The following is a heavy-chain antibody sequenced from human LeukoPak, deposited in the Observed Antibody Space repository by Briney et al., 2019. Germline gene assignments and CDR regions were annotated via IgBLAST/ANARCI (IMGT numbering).Heavy chain of an antibody. D-gene: IGHD5-18*01. CDR3: AREGYSYGHDY. V-gene: IGHV4-38-2*02. CDR2: IYHSGST. CDR1: GYSISSNYY. Sequence: SETLSLTCTVSGYSISSNYYWGWIRQPPGKGLEWIGSIYHSGSTYYNPSLKSRVTISVDTSKNRFSLKLSSVTAADTAVYYCAREGYSYGHDYWGQGTLVTVSS. J-gene: IGHJ4*02.